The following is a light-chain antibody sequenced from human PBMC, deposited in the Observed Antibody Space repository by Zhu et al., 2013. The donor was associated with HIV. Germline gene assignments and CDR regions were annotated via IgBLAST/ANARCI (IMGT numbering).Light chain of an antibody. V-gene: IGKV3-20*01. CDR1: ENIGNTY. CDR3: QQYNNWPPIT. J-gene: IGKJ5*01. Sequence: EVVLTQSPGTLSLSPGESATLSCRASENIGNTYFVWYQQRPGQVPRLLIYGVSSRATGIPDRFSGSGSGTDFTLSISSLQSEDFAVYFCQQYNNWPPITFGQGTRLEIK. CDR2: GVS.